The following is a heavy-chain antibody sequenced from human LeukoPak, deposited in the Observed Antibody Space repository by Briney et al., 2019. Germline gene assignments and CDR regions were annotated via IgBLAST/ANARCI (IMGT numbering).Heavy chain of an antibody. D-gene: IGHD3-3*01. Sequence: GGSLRLSCAASGFTFSNYAMTWVRQAPGKGLEWVSAISGSGGSTYYADSVKGRFTISRDNFKNTLYLQMNSLRAEDTAVYYCARAVHDFWSGYPADCWGQGTLVTISS. V-gene: IGHV3-23*01. CDR2: ISGSGGST. CDR3: ARAVHDFWSGYPADC. CDR1: GFTFSNYA. J-gene: IGHJ4*02.